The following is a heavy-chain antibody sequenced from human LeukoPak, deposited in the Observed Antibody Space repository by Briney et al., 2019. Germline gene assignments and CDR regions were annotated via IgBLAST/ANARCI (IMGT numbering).Heavy chain of an antibody. J-gene: IGHJ3*02. V-gene: IGHV4-34*01. CDR1: GGSFSDYY. CDR2: VNHSGNT. Sequence: SETLSLTCAVYGGSFSDYYWSWIRQPPGKGLEWIGEVNHSGNTNYNPSLKSRVTISVDTSKNQFSLKLSSVTAADTAVYFCATIRYCGSTSCYAFDIWGQGTMVTVSS. D-gene: IGHD2-2*01. CDR3: ATIRYCGSTSCYAFDI.